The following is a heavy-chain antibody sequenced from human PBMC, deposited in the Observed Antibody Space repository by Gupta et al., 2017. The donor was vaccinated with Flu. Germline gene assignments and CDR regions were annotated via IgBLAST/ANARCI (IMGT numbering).Heavy chain of an antibody. Sequence: MHWVRLGPGKGLEWVSYSSISSRTIYYADSVKGRFTISRYNAKNSLSLQMNSLRDEDTAVYYCARDGVVDYYSYGMDVWCQGTTVTVSS. V-gene: IGHV3-48*02. CDR3: ARDGVVDYYSYGMDV. D-gene: IGHD3-3*01. CDR2: SSISSRTI. J-gene: IGHJ6*02.